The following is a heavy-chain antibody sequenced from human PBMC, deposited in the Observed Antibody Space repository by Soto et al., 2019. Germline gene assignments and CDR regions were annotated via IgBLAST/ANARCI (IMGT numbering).Heavy chain of an antibody. D-gene: IGHD3-10*01. J-gene: IGHJ1*01. CDR3: AKDRSWSEYFPH. CDR1: GFTFSSYA. CDR2: ISGSGGST. Sequence: EVQLLESGGGLVQPGGSLRLSCAASGFTFSSYAMSWVRQAPGKGLEWVSAISGSGGSTYYADSVKGRFTISRDNSQDTLYRQMNSLRAEDTAVYYCAKDRSWSEYFPHWGKGTLVTVSS. V-gene: IGHV3-23*01.